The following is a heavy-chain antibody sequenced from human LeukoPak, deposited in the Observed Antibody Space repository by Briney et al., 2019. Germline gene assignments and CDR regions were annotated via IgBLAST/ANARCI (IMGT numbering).Heavy chain of an antibody. V-gene: IGHV3-33*06. CDR3: AKSPLGYCTSASCHLYFDY. Sequence: PGGSLRLSCAASGFTFSSYGMHWVRQAPGKGLEWVAVIWYDGSNKYYADPVKGRFTTSRDNSQNTVYLEMNSLRADDTAVYYCAKSPLGYCTSASCHLYFDYWGQGTLVTVSS. D-gene: IGHD2-8*01. J-gene: IGHJ4*02. CDR2: IWYDGSNK. CDR1: GFTFSSYG.